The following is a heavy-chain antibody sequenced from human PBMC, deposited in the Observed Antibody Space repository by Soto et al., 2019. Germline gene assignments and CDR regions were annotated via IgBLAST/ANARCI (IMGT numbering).Heavy chain of an antibody. D-gene: IGHD1-1*01. CDR1: GFTVSNNY. J-gene: IGHJ4*02. Sequence: EVQLVESGGGLVQPGGSLRLSCAASGFTVSNNYMRWVRQAPGKGLEWVSLIYSGGATYYADYVKGRFTISRDNSKNTLYLQMNGLRAEDTDVYYCARDGTYNWVGGQGILVTVSS. CDR3: ARDGTYNWV. V-gene: IGHV3-66*01. CDR2: IYSGGAT.